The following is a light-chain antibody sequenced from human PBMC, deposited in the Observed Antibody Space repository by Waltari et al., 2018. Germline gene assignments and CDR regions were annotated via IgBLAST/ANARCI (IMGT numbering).Light chain of an antibody. Sequence: QTVVTQEPSLTVSPGGTVTLTCASSTGAVTSGSYPHWFQRKPGQAPRALIYSTSNNHSWPPARFSGSLLGGKAALTLSGVQPEDEAAYVCPLHYGGVYFFGGGTKLTVL. J-gene: IGLJ2*01. V-gene: IGLV7-43*01. CDR3: PLHYGGVYF. CDR2: STS. CDR1: TGAVTSGSY.